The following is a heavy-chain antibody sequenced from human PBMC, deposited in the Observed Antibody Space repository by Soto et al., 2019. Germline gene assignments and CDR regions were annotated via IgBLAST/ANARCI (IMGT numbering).Heavy chain of an antibody. CDR2: INAGNGNT. D-gene: IGHD6-19*01. CDR3: ARSPPRYSSGWHDY. V-gene: IGHV1-3*01. J-gene: IGHJ4*02. CDR1: GYTFTSYA. Sequence: EASVKVSCKASGYTFTSYAMHWVRQAPGQRLEWMGWINAGNGNTKYSQKFQGRVTITRDTSASTAYMELSSLRSEDTAVYYCARSPPRYSSGWHDYWGQGTLVTVSS.